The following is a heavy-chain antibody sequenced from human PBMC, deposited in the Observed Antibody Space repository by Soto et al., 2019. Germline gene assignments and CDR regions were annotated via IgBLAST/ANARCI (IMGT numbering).Heavy chain of an antibody. D-gene: IGHD1-1*01. J-gene: IGHJ4*02. V-gene: IGHV4-31*03. CDR3: ARDTTVSSFDY. Sequence: SETLSLTCTVSGGSISSGGYYWSWIRQHPGRGLEWIGYIYYSGSTYYNPSLKSRVTISVDTSKNQFSLKLSSVTAADTAVYYCARDTTVSSFDYWGQGTLVTVSS. CDR2: IYYSGST. CDR1: GGSISSGGYY.